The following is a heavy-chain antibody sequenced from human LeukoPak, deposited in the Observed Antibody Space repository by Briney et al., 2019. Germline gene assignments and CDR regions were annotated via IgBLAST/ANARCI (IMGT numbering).Heavy chain of an antibody. V-gene: IGHV3-23*01. J-gene: IGHJ6*02. CDR3: AKYVSAKGPPYALDV. D-gene: IGHD3-10*02. CDR1: EFTFSNYA. Sequence: GGSLRLSCAASEFTFSNYAMQWVRQAPGNGLEWVSGISASGGSTWYADTVKGRFTISRDTSKNTLYLQMNSLRAEDTAVYYCAKYVSAKGPPYALDVWGQGTTVTVSS. CDR2: ISASGGST.